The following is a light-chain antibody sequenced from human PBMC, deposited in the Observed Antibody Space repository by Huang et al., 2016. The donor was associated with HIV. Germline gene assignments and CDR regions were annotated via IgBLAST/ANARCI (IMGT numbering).Light chain of an antibody. CDR2: GSS. V-gene: IGKV3-15*01. Sequence: IVMTQSPATLSVSPGERVTLSCRANRTVSTNLAWYQQRPCQAPRLLIYGSSTRAPGVPALFSGSGSWTDFSLTISSLQSEDFALYYCHQYNNWLLSFGGGTRVDI. J-gene: IGKJ4*01. CDR3: HQYNNWLLS. CDR1: RTVSTN.